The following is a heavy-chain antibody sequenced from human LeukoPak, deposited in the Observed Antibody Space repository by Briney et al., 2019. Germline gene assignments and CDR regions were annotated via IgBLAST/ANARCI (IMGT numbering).Heavy chain of an antibody. CDR1: GFTFSSYA. CDR2: ISGSDGST. Sequence: PGGSLRLSCAASGFTFSSYAMSWVRQAPGKGLEWVSAISGSDGSTYYADSVKGRFTISRDNSKNTLYLQMNSLRAEDTAVYYCAKGLTYYYGSGSYSGPGYFQHWGQGTLVTVSS. V-gene: IGHV3-23*01. J-gene: IGHJ1*01. CDR3: AKGLTYYYGSGSYSGPGYFQH. D-gene: IGHD3-10*01.